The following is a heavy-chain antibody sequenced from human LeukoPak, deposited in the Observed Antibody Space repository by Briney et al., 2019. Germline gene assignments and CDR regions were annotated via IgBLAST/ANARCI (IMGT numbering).Heavy chain of an antibody. CDR2: IYTSGST. J-gene: IGHJ6*03. CDR1: GGSISSGSYY. CDR3: ARREDSSGYYTGPYYYYMDV. Sequence: PSETLSLTCTVSGGSISSGSYYWSWIRQPAGKGLEWIGRIYTSGSTNYNPSLKSRVTISVDTSKNQFSLKLSSVTAADTAVYYCARREDSSGYYTGPYYYYMDVWGKGTTVTVSS. V-gene: IGHV4-61*02. D-gene: IGHD3-22*01.